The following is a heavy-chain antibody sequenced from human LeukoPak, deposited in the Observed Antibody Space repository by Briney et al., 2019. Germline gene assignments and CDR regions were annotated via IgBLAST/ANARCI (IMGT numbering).Heavy chain of an antibody. CDR3: ARVGSSWLFDP. Sequence: SETLSLTCAVYGGSFSGYYWSWIRQPPGKGLEWIGEINHSGSTNYNPSLKGRVTISVDTSKNQFSLKLSSVTAADTAVYYCARVGSSWLFDPWGQGTLVTVSS. J-gene: IGHJ5*02. D-gene: IGHD6-13*01. CDR1: GGSFSGYY. V-gene: IGHV4-34*01. CDR2: INHSGST.